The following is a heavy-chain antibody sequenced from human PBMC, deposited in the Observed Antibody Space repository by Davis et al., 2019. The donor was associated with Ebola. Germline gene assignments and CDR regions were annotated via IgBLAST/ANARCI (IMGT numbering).Heavy chain of an antibody. CDR1: GFTFDDYD. CDR2: ITWNSGRI. Sequence: GGSLRLSCVASGFTFDDYDMHWVRQFPGKGLEWVSGITWNSGRIIYGDSVKGRFIVSRDNAKNSLHLQMSSLRTEDTALYSCVKKPLWGDYFDSWGQGVLVTVSS. D-gene: IGHD1-14*01. V-gene: IGHV3-9*01. CDR3: VKKPLWGDYFDS. J-gene: IGHJ4*02.